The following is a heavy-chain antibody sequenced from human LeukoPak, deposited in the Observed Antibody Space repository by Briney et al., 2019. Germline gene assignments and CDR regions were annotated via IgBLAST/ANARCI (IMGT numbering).Heavy chain of an antibody. CDR3: ARSSCGEFFDSNYNMDV. D-gene: IGHD3-9*01. CDR1: GGTFSSDA. Sequence: GASVTVSCKTSGGTFSSDAISWVRQAPGQGLQWMGGIIPILGTTNYAQKFQGRVMMTADKSPSTVYMELSGLRSGDTAVYYCARSSCGEFFDSNYNMDVWGKGTTVTVSS. CDR2: IIPILGTT. V-gene: IGHV1-69*06. J-gene: IGHJ6*04.